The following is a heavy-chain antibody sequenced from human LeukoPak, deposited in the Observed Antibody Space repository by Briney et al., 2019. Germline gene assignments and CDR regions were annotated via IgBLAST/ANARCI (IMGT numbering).Heavy chain of an antibody. CDR1: GYTFTSYG. D-gene: IGHD5-18*01. CDR3: ARELYSYGSLGIDY. V-gene: IGHV1-18*01. CDR2: ISAYNGNT. J-gene: IGHJ4*02. Sequence: AASVKVSCKASGYTFTSYGISWVRQAPGQGLEWMGWISAYNGNTNYAQKLQGRVTMTTDTSTSTAYMELRSLRSDDTAVYYCARELYSYGSLGIDYWGQGTLDTVSS.